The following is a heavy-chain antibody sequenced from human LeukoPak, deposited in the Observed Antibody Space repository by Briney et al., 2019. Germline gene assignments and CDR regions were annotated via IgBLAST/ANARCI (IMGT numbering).Heavy chain of an antibody. Sequence: SETLSLTCTVSGGSISSYYWSWIRQPPGKGLEWIGYIYYSGSTNYNPSLKSRVTISIGTSKNQFSLKLTSVSAADTAVYHCARAEGHWFDPWGQGILVTVSS. V-gene: IGHV4-59*01. CDR1: GGSISSYY. CDR2: IYYSGST. J-gene: IGHJ5*02. CDR3: ARAEGHWFDP.